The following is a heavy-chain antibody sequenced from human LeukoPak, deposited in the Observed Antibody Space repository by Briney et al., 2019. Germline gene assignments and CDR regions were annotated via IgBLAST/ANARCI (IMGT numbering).Heavy chain of an antibody. CDR1: GFTFSSYW. Sequence: PGGSLRLSCAASGFTFSSYWMSWVRQAPGKGLKWVANIKQDGSEKYYVDSVKGRFTISRDNAKNSLYLQMNSLRAEDTAVYYCAREGRRWLQYYFDYWGQGTLVTVSS. V-gene: IGHV3-7*01. CDR3: AREGRRWLQYYFDY. J-gene: IGHJ4*02. CDR2: IKQDGSEK. D-gene: IGHD5-24*01.